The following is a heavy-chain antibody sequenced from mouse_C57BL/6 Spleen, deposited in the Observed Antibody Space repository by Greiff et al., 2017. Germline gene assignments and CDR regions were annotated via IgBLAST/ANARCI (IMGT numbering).Heavy chain of an antibody. J-gene: IGHJ3*01. CDR2: IDPETGGT. CDR3: TSYGSSPFAY. V-gene: IGHV1-15*01. Sequence: QVQLQQSGAELVRPGASVTLSCKASGYTFTDYEMHWVKQTPVHGLEWIGAIDPETGGTAYNQKFKGKAILTADKSSSTAYMELRSLTSEDSAVYYCTSYGSSPFAYWGQGTLVTVSA. CDR1: GYTFTDYE. D-gene: IGHD1-1*01.